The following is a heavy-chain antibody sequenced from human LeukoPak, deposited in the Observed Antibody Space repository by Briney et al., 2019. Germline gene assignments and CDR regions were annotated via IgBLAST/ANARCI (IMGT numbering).Heavy chain of an antibody. V-gene: IGHV3-66*01. D-gene: IGHD6-19*01. CDR2: IYSGGST. Sequence: GGSLRLSCAASGFTVSSNYMSWVRQAPGKGLEWVSVIYSGGSTYYADSVKGRFTISRDSSKNTLYLQMNSLRAEDMAVYYCARVDSGSACASWGQGILVTVSS. J-gene: IGHJ1*01. CDR1: GFTVSSNY. CDR3: ARVDSGSACAS.